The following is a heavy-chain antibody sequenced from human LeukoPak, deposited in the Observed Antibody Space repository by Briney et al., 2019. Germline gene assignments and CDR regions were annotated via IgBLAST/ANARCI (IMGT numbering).Heavy chain of an antibody. CDR2: ISWNSGSI. CDR1: GFTFDDYA. V-gene: IGHV3-9*01. D-gene: IGHD3-22*01. CDR3: AKALVITEGAFDI. J-gene: IGHJ3*02. Sequence: GRSLRLSCAASGFTFDDYAMHWVRQAPGKGLEWVSGISWNSGSIGYADSVKGRFTISRDNAKNSLYLQMNSLRAEDTALYYRAKALVITEGAFDIWGQGTMVTVSS.